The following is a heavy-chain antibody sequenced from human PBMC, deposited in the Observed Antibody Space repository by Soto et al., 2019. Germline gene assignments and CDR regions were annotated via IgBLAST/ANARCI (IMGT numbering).Heavy chain of an antibody. Sequence: GGSLRLSCPDSGFTFNNYAMSGVRQAPGKGLEWISAISVSGFNTYYAHSVNGRFTISRDNSKNILSLQLNSLRADDTAVYYCAKESGLSTNNYDSSGYPIDYWGQGTLVTVSS. CDR2: ISVSGFNT. CDR1: GFTFNNYA. CDR3: AKESGLSTNNYDSSGYPIDY. V-gene: IGHV3-23*01. J-gene: IGHJ4*02. D-gene: IGHD3-22*01.